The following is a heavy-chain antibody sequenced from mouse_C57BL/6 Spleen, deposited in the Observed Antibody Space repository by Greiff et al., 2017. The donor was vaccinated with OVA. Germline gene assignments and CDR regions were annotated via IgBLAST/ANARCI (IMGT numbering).Heavy chain of an antibody. V-gene: IGHV1-80*01. CDR3: ARGGERYYVDY. CDR2: IYPGDGDT. CDR1: GYAFSSYW. Sequence: VQLQQSGAELVKPGASVKISCKASGYAFSSYWMNWVKQRPGKGLEWIGQIYPGDGDTNYNGKFKGKATLTADKSASTAYMQLSSLTSEDTAVYYCARGGERYYVDYWGQGTTLTVSS. J-gene: IGHJ2*01. D-gene: IGHD1-1*01.